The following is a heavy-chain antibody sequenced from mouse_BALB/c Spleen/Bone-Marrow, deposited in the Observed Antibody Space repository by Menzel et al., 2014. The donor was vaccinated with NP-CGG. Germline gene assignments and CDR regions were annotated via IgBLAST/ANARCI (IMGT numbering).Heavy chain of an antibody. V-gene: IGHV1S81*02. J-gene: IGHJ1*01. D-gene: IGHD1-1*01. CDR2: INPSNGRI. Sequence: QVQLQQSGAELVKPGASVKLSCKASGYTFTSYWMQWAKQRPGQGLEWIGEINPSNGRINYNEKFKSKATLTVDKSSSTAYMQLSSLTSEDSAVYYCARKYYGSSYVWYFDVWGAGTTVTVSS. CDR3: ARKYYGSSYVWYFDV. CDR1: GYTFTSYW.